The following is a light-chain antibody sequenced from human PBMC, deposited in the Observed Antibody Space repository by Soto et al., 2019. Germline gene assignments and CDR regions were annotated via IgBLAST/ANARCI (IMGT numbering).Light chain of an antibody. V-gene: IGKV2-30*02. CDR1: QSFVHSDGNTY. CDR3: MEGTYLPKT. CDR2: RVS. J-gene: IGKJ2*01. Sequence: DVVLTQSPLSLPVTLGQPASISCRYSQSFVHSDGNTYLHWFQQRPGQSPRRLIYRVSTRDSGVPDRFSGGGSGTDFTLKISRVEAEDVGVYYCMEGTYLPKTFGQGTKLEIK.